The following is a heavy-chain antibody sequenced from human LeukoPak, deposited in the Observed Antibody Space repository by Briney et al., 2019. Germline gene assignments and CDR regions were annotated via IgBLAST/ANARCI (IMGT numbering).Heavy chain of an antibody. V-gene: IGHV3-15*07. CDR3: TTKSY. J-gene: IGHJ4*02. CDR1: GFSFSTTW. Sequence: GGSLRLSCTASGFSFSTTWMNWLRHVPGKGLEWVGRVKSKTDGGTTDYAAPVKGRFTISRDDSKNTLYLQMNSLKTEDTAVYYCTTKSYWGQGTLVTVSS. CDR2: VKSKTDGGTT.